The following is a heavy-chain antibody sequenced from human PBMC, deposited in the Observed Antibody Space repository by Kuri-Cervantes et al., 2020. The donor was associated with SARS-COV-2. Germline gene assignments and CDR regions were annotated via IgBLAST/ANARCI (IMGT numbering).Heavy chain of an antibody. CDR1: GFTFSSYA. J-gene: IGHJ4*02. Sequence: LSLTCAASGFTFSSYAMHWVRQAPGKGLEWVAVISYDGSNKYYADSVKGRFTTSRDNSKNTLYLQMNSLRAEDTAVYYCARTLGEDIVVVPAATFDYWGQGTPVTVSS. V-gene: IGHV3-30-3*01. CDR3: ARTLGEDIVVVPAATFDY. D-gene: IGHD2-2*01. CDR2: ISYDGSNK.